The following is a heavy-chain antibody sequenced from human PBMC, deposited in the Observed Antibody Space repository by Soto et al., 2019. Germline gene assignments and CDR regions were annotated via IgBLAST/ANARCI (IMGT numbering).Heavy chain of an antibody. CDR1: GGTFGNTA. V-gene: IGHV1-69*12. D-gene: IGHD3-3*01. CDR2: FVPLCGTA. J-gene: IGHJ5*02. Sequence: QVQLVQSGAEVKEPGSSVNVSCKTSGGTFGNTAVTWVRQVPGQGLEWIGGFVPLCGTANYAQKFRGRVMITADESTSTAYMDLSSLRSDDTAIDYCARDGDPGFSFWSGPLGGGRFDPWGQGTLVTVSS. CDR3: ARDGDPGFSFWSGPLGGGRFDP.